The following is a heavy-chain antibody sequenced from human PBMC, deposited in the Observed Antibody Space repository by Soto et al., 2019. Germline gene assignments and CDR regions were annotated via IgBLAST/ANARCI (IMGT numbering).Heavy chain of an antibody. V-gene: IGHV3-30-3*01. CDR1: GFTFSSYA. J-gene: IGHJ4*02. CDR3: ASYYAFDY. Sequence: QVQLVESGGGVVQPGRSLRLSCAASGFTFSSYAMRWVRQAPGKGLEWVAVISYDGSNKYYADSVKGRFTISRDNSKNTLYLQMNSLRAEDTAVYYCASYYAFDYWGQGTLVTVSS. D-gene: IGHD1-26*01. CDR2: ISYDGSNK.